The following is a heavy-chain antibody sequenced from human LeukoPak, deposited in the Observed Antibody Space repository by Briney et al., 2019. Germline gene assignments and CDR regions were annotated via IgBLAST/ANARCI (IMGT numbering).Heavy chain of an antibody. Sequence: GGSLRLSCAASGFTFSSCAMSWVRQAPGKGLEWVSAISGSGGSTYYADSVKGRFTISRDNSKNTLYLQMNSLRAEDTAVYYCAKEQWLVRNYYYYYYMDVWGKGTTVTVSS. CDR3: AKEQWLVRNYYYYYYMDV. CDR1: GFTFSSCA. J-gene: IGHJ6*03. CDR2: ISGSGGST. V-gene: IGHV3-23*01. D-gene: IGHD6-19*01.